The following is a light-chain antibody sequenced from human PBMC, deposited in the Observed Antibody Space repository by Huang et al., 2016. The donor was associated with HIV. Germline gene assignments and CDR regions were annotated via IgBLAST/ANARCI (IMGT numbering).Light chain of an antibody. V-gene: IGKV1-39*01. CDR2: GTS. J-gene: IGKJ4*02. Sequence: IQLDQSPSSLSAFVGDRVTISCRSNYPISRFLNWYHQKPGKAPRLLIYGTSSLQGDVPSRFSGSGSGTDFTLTISGLQPEDFGTYYCQESYSSPVTSFGGGTRLEIK. CDR3: QESYSSPVTS. CDR1: YPISRF.